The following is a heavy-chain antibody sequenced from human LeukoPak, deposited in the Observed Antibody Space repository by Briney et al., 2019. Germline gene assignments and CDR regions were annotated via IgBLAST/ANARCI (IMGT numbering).Heavy chain of an antibody. Sequence: SVNVSCKASGGTFSSYAISWVRQAPGQGLEWMGGIIPIFGTANYAQKFQGRVTITADESTSTAYMELSSLRSEDTAVYYCARTGENPPAATLYGMDVWGQGTTVTVSS. V-gene: IGHV1-69*13. J-gene: IGHJ6*02. CDR1: GGTFSSYA. CDR3: ARTGENPPAATLYGMDV. D-gene: IGHD2-15*01. CDR2: IIPIFGTA.